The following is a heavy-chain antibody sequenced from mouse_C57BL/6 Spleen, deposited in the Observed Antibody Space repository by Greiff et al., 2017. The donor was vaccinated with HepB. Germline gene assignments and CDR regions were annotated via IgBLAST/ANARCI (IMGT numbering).Heavy chain of an antibody. Sequence: VQLQQSGAELVKPGASVKLSCTASGFNIKDYYMNWVKQRTEQGLEWIGRIDPEDGETKYAPKFQGKATFTADTASNTAYLQLSSRTSEDTAVYYCASLGGGDYYFDYWGQGTTLTVSS. V-gene: IGHV14-2*01. D-gene: IGHD4-1*01. CDR1: GFNIKDYY. CDR2: IDPEDGET. CDR3: ASLGGGDYYFDY. J-gene: IGHJ2*01.